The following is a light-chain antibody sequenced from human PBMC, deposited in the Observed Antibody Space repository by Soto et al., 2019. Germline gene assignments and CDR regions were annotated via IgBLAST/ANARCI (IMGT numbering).Light chain of an antibody. J-gene: IGKJ1*01. CDR1: QSVSSK. CDR2: GAS. Sequence: EIVMTQSPATLSVSPGETATLSFCASQSVSSKLAWYQQKPGQAPRVIMYGASRRATGIPDRFSGGGSGTDFTLTISRLEPEDFAVYYCQQYGSSPQTFGQGTKVDIK. V-gene: IGKV3-20*01. CDR3: QQYGSSPQT.